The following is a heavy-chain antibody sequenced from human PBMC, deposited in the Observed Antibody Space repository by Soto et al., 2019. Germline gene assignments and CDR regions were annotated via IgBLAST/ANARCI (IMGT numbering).Heavy chain of an antibody. V-gene: IGHV1-3*01. Sequence: ASVKVSCKASGYTFTSYAMHWPRQAPGQRLEWMGWINAGNGNTKYSQKFQGRVTITIDTSASTAYMELSSLRSEDTAIYYCARDLGGWPDYWGQGTLVTVSS. D-gene: IGHD6-19*01. J-gene: IGHJ4*02. CDR2: INAGNGNT. CDR1: GYTFTSYA. CDR3: ARDLGGWPDY.